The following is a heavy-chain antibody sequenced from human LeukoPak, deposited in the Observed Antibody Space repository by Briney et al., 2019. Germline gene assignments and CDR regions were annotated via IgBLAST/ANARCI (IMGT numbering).Heavy chain of an antibody. V-gene: IGHV1-69*04. CDR3: ARVAYYGSGSYLAEYFQH. D-gene: IGHD3-10*01. Sequence: SVKVSCKASGYTFTGYYMHWVRQAPGQGLEWMGRIIPILGIANYAQKFQGRVTITADKSTSTAYMELSSLRSEDTAVYYCARVAYYGSGSYLAEYFQHWGQGTLVTVSS. J-gene: IGHJ1*01. CDR2: IIPILGIA. CDR1: GYTFTGYY.